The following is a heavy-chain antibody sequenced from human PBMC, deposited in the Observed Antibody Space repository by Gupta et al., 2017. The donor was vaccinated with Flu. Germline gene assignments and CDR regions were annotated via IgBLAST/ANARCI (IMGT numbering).Heavy chain of an antibody. CDR3: ARVVYDYAQTYPGLAVDI. CDR1: GYTFTSYA. CDR2: INAGNGNT. D-gene: IGHD3-16*01. J-gene: IGHJ3*02. V-gene: IGHV1-3*01. Sequence: QVQLVQSGAEVKKPGASVKVSCKASGYTFTSYAMHWVRQAPGQRLEWMGWINAGNGNTKYSQKFQGRVTITRDTSASTAYMELSSLRSEDTAVYYCARVVYDYAQTYPGLAVDIWGQGTMVTVSS.